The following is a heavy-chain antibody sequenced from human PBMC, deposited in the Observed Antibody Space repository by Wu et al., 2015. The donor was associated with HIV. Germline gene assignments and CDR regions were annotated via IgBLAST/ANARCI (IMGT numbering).Heavy chain of an antibody. CDR3: ATERTGGDYPFDS. CDR1: GDTFKYYA. CDR2: IIPILGIT. D-gene: IGHD2-21*01. Sequence: QVHLVQSGAEVKKPGSSVKVSCKTSGDTFKYYAMNWVRQAPGQGLEWMGRIIPILGITNYAQIFQGRFTMTADKFTNTAYMELNSLRSDDTAVYYCATERTGGDYPFDSWDQGTLVTVSS. J-gene: IGHJ4*02. V-gene: IGHV1-69*04.